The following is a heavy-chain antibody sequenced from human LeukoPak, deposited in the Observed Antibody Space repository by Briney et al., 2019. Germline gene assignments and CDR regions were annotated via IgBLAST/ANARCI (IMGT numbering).Heavy chain of an antibody. D-gene: IGHD6-13*01. V-gene: IGHV3-23*01. CDR3: AKSFGPVIAAAGTRAD. CDR2: ISGSGAST. Sequence: GGSLRLSCSVSGFTFSSYDMSWVRQAPRKRVEWVSAISGSGASTHYADSVKGRFTISRDNSKNTLYLQMNSLRVEDTAVYYCAKSFGPVIAAAGTRADWGQGTLVTVSS. CDR1: GFTFSSYD. J-gene: IGHJ4*02.